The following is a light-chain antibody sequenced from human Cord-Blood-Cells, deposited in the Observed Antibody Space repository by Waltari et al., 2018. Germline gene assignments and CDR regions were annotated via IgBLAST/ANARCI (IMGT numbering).Light chain of an antibody. CDR2: AAS. CDR3: QQSYSTPPLT. Sequence: SVGDRVTITCRASQSISSYLNWYQQKPGKAPKLLIYAASSLQSGVPSRFSGSGSGTDFTLTISSLQPEDFATYYCQQSYSTPPLTFGGGTKVEIK. V-gene: IGKV1-39*01. J-gene: IGKJ4*01. CDR1: QSISSY.